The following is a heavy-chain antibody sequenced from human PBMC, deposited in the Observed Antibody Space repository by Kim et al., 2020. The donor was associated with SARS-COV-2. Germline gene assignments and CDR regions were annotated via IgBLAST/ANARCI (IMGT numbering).Heavy chain of an antibody. CDR2: ISSSSSYT. CDR3: ASVGYDYVWGSYGDYYY. J-gene: IGHJ6*01. D-gene: IGHD3-16*01. V-gene: IGHV3-11*03. Sequence: GGSLRLSCAASGFTFSDYYMSWIRQAPGKGLEWVSYISSSSSYTNYADSVKGRFTISRDNAKKSLYLQMNSLRAEDTAVYYGASVGYDYVWGSYGDYYY. CDR1: GFTFSDYY.